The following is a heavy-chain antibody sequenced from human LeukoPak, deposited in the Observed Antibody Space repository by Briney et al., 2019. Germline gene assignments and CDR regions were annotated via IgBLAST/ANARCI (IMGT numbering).Heavy chain of an antibody. V-gene: IGHV4-59*08. CDR1: GGSISSYY. J-gene: IGHJ6*02. CDR2: IYYSGST. CDR3: ARLNYYYYYGTEV. Sequence: PSETLSLTCTVSGGSISSYYWSWIRQPPGKGLEWIGHIYYSGSTNYNPSLNSRVTISVDTSKNQFSLKLSSVTAADTAVYYCARLNYYYYYGTEVWGQGTTVTVSS.